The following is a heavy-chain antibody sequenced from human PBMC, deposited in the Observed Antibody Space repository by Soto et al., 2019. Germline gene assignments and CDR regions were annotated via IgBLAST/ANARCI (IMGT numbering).Heavy chain of an antibody. D-gene: IGHD2-8*01. CDR3: ARCRHCSNGGRFDP. CDR2: MWPSGGT. Sequence: SETLSLTCAVSGVSIGSPNWWTWVRQAPGKGLEWIGEMWPSGGTTYNPSLRNRVTISVDNSKNHLSLTLTSVTAADTAIYYCARCRHCSNGGRFDPWGQGALVTVSS. CDR1: GVSIGSPNW. V-gene: IGHV4-4*02. J-gene: IGHJ5*02.